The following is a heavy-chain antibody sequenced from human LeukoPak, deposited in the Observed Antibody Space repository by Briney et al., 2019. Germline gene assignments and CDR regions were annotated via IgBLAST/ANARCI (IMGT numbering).Heavy chain of an antibody. D-gene: IGHD3-3*01. CDR3: AGGREWLAFDF. V-gene: IGHV4-59*01. J-gene: IGHJ4*02. CDR1: GGSISNYY. Sequence: SETLSLTCTVSGGSISNYYWTWIRQSPGKGLEYIAYVYYSGSTNYNPSLKSRLSISVDTSKNQFSLKLSSVTAADTAVYYCAGGREWLAFDFWGQGTLVTVSS. CDR2: VYYSGST.